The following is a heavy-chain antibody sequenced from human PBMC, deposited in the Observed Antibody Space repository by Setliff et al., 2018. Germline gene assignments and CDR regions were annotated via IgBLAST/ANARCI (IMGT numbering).Heavy chain of an antibody. CDR2: FDPEDGET. J-gene: IGHJ6*02. CDR3: ARDLIDPDYGDYLPFYYYGMDV. CDR1: GYTLTELS. Sequence: GASVKVSCKVSGYTLTELSMHWVRQAPGKGLEWMGGFDPEDGETIYAQKFQGRVTITADESTSTAYMELSSLRSEDTAVYYCARDLIDPDYGDYLPFYYYGMDVWGQGTTVTVSS. D-gene: IGHD4-17*01. V-gene: IGHV1-24*01.